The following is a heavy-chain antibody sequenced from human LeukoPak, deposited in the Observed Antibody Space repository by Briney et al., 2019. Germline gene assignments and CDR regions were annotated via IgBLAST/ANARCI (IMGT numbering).Heavy chain of an antibody. Sequence: SETLSLTCAVSGGSISSGGYSWSWIRQPPGKGLEWIGYIYHSGSTYYNPSLKSRVTMSVDRSKNQFSLKLSSVTAADTAVYYCAREAGVPDYWGQGTLVTVSS. V-gene: IGHV4-30-2*01. CDR2: IYHSGST. CDR3: AREAGVPDY. J-gene: IGHJ4*02. D-gene: IGHD6-13*01. CDR1: GGSISSGGYS.